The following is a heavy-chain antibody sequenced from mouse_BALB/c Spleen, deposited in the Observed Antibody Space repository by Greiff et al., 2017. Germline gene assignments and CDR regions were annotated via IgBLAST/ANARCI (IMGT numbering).Heavy chain of an antibody. CDR1: GFTFSSYA. CDR2: ISSGGSYT. Sequence: EVKVVESGGGLVKPGGSLKLSCAASGFTFSSYAMSWVRQSPEKRLEWVAEISSGGSYTYYPDTVTGRFTISRDNAKNTLYLEMSSLRSEDTAMYYCARVGGNPYYAMDYWGQGTSVTVSS. V-gene: IGHV5-9-4*01. CDR3: ARVGGNPYYAMDY. D-gene: IGHD2-1*01. J-gene: IGHJ4*01.